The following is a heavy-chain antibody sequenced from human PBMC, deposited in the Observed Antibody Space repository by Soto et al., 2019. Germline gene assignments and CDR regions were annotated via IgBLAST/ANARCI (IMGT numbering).Heavy chain of an antibody. V-gene: IGHV3-7*05. CDR1: GFTFSSYW. D-gene: IGHD3-22*01. CDR2: IKQDGSEK. Sequence: GSLRLSCAASGFTFSSYWMSWVRQAPGKGLEWVANIKQDGSEKYYVDSVKGRFTISRDNAKNSLYLQMNSLRAEDTAVYYCARDRAYYYDSSATPDAFDIWGQGTMVTVSS. J-gene: IGHJ3*02. CDR3: ARDRAYYYDSSATPDAFDI.